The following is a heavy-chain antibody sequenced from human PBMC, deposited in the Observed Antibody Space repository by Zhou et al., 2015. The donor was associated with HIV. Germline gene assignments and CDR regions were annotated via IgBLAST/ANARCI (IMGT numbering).Heavy chain of an antibody. D-gene: IGHD3-22*01. J-gene: IGHJ3*02. CDR2: IIPIFGTA. CDR1: GYTFISYY. CDR3: ARGGTYYDSSGYAFVY. Sequence: QVHLVQSGAEVKKPGASVKVSCKASGYTFISYYIHWVRQAPGQGLEWMGGIIPIFGTANYAQKFQGRVTITADESTSTAYMELSSLRSEDTAVYYCARGGTYYDSSGYAFVYLGRRDNGHRLF. V-gene: IGHV1-69*01.